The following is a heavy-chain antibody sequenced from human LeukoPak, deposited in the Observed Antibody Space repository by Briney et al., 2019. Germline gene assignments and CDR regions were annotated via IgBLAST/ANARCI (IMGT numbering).Heavy chain of an antibody. CDR3: ARGTIFGVVLTY. D-gene: IGHD3-3*01. CDR1: GGSISSSSYY. CDR2: IYYSGST. Sequence: PSETLSLTCTVSGGSISSSSYYWGWIRQPPGTGLEWIGSIYYSGSTYYNPSLKSRVTISVDTSKNQFSLKLSSVTAADTAVYYCARGTIFGVVLTYWGQGTLVTVSS. V-gene: IGHV4-39*01. J-gene: IGHJ4*02.